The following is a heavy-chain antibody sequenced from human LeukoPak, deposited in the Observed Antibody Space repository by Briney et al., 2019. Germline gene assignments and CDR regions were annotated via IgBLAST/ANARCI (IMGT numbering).Heavy chain of an antibody. CDR3: ATKLSTDPHYFDY. Sequence: PGGSLRLSCAASGFTFSSNWLSWIRQAPGKGLEWVASIRPDGSEKYYVDSVKGRFTISRDNAENSLYLQMNSLRAEDTAVYYCATKLSTDPHYFDYWGQGILVTVSS. CDR1: GFTFSSNW. CDR2: IRPDGSEK. V-gene: IGHV3-7*01. D-gene: IGHD5/OR15-5a*01. J-gene: IGHJ4*02.